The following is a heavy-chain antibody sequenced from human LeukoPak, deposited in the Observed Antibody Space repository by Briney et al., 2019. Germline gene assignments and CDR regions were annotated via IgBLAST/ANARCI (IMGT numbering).Heavy chain of an antibody. D-gene: IGHD1-14*01. J-gene: IGHJ6*02. CDR3: AKGRYYGMDV. CDR1: GYTFTIYY. CDR2: INPNGGST. V-gene: IGHV1-46*01. Sequence: ASVKVSCKATGYTFTIYYMHWVRQAPGQGLEWMGIINPNGGSTSYAQKFQGRVTMTRDTSTSTVYMELSSLRSEDTAVYYCAKGRYYGMDVWGQGTTVTVSS.